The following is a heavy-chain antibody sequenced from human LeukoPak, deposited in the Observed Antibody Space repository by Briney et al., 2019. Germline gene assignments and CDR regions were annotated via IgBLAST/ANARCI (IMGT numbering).Heavy chain of an antibody. J-gene: IGHJ4*02. D-gene: IGHD6-19*01. CDR3: AKTSSGWGHYFDY. Sequence: GGSLRLSCAASGFTFSSYAMHWVRQAPGRGLEWVAVISYDGSNKYYADSVKGRFTISRDNSKNTLYLQMNSLRAEDTAVYYCAKTSSGWGHYFDYWGQGTLVTVSS. V-gene: IGHV3-30-3*02. CDR2: ISYDGSNK. CDR1: GFTFSSYA.